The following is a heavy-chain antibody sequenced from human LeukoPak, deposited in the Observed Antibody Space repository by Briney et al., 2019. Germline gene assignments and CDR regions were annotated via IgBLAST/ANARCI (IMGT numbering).Heavy chain of an antibody. V-gene: IGHV4-59*01. CDR2: IYYSGST. CDR1: GGSISSYY. J-gene: IGHJ4*02. Sequence: PSETLSLTCTVSGGSISSYYWSWIRQPPGKGLEWIGYIYYSGSTNYNPSLKSRVTISVDTSKNQFSLKLSPVTAADTAVYYCARVARGYSFDYWGQGTLVTVSS. CDR3: ARVARGYSFDY. D-gene: IGHD4-23*01.